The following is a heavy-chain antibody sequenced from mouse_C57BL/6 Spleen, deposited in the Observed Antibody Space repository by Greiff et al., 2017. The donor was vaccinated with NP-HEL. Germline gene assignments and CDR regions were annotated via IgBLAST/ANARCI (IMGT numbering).Heavy chain of an antibody. V-gene: IGHV10-1*01. CDR2: IRSKSNNYAT. Sequence: EVKLVESGGGLVQPKGSLKLSCAASGFSFNTYAMNWVRQAPGKGLEWVARIRSKSNNYATYYADSVKDRFTISRDDSESMLYLQMNNLKTEDTAMYYCVRHRLDGYYFDYWGQGTTLTVSS. CDR1: GFSFNTYA. J-gene: IGHJ2*01. CDR3: VRHRLDGYYFDY. D-gene: IGHD2-3*01.